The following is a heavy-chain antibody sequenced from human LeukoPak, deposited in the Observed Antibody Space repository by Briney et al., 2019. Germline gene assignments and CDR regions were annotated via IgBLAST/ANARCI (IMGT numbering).Heavy chain of an antibody. Sequence: GGSLRVSCAVSGLTITNYWMAWVRQAPGKGLEWVANISPDGSSRNYMDSVKGRFTITRDNAKNSLHLQLNSLRGEDSAVYYCARDSLGDLDFWGQGTLVTVSS. J-gene: IGHJ4*02. V-gene: IGHV3-7*01. CDR3: ARDSLGDLDF. CDR1: GLTITNYW. CDR2: ISPDGSSR.